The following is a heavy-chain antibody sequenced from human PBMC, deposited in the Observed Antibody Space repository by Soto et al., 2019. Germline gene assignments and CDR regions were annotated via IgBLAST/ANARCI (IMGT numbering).Heavy chain of an antibody. V-gene: IGHV4-30-2*01. D-gene: IGHD3-16*01. CDR2: IYHSGST. CDR3: ARVWGGSHGFDL. J-gene: IGHJ5*02. Sequence: QLQLQESGAGLVKPSQTLSLTCAVSGVSISSGGYSWSWIRQPPGKGLEWIGYIYHSGSTYYNPSLKSRVTISVDRSKNQFSLKLSSVTAADTAVYYCARVWGGSHGFDLWGQGTLVTVSS. CDR1: GVSISSGGYS.